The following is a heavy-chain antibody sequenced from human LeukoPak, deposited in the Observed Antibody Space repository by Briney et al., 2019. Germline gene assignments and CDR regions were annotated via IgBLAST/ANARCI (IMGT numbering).Heavy chain of an antibody. CDR3: TRDSGTYNWFGP. CDR2: IDKKDKGYATAT. CDR1: GFTFSGSA. J-gene: IGHJ5*02. V-gene: IGHV3-73*01. Sequence: GGSLRLSCAASGFTFSGSAIHWVRQSSGKGLEWVGQIDKKDKGYATATAYAASVKGRFTISRDDSINTAYLQMKSLKTEDTALYCCTRDSGTYNWFGPWGQGTLVTVSS. D-gene: IGHD1-26*01.